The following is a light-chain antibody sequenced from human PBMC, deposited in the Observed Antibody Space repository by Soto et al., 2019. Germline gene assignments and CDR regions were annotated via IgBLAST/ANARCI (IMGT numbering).Light chain of an antibody. Sequence: QSALTQPASVSGSPGQSITISCTGTSSDVGGYNYVSWYQQQPGKAPKLMICDVSNRPSGVSNRFPGSKSGNTASLTISGLQAEDEADYYCSSYTSSSTLVVFGGGTQLTVL. CDR1: SSDVGGYNY. V-gene: IGLV2-14*03. J-gene: IGLJ2*01. CDR2: DVS. CDR3: SSYTSSSTLVV.